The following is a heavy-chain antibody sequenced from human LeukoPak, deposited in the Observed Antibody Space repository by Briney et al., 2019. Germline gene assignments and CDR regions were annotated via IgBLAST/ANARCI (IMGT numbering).Heavy chain of an antibody. CDR2: ISSSGSTI. CDR1: GFTFSSYE. V-gene: IGHV3-48*03. J-gene: IGHJ4*02. Sequence: GRSLRLSCAASGFTFSSYEMNWVRQAPGKGLEWVSYISSSGSTIYYADSVKGRFTISRDNAKNSLYLQMNSLRAEDTAVYYCAREGDDILTGYYASDWGQGTLVTVSS. D-gene: IGHD3-9*01. CDR3: AREGDDILTGYYASD.